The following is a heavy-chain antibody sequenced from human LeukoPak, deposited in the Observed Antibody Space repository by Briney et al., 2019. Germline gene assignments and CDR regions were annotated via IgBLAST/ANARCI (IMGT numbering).Heavy chain of an antibody. CDR1: GASVSTYF. Sequence: PSATLSLTCTVSGASVSTYFWSWIRRPAGKTLEWIGRVYASGTTYYNPSLRSRVTLSIDTSKNQFSLSLNSVTAADTAVYYCAKTHCGGGSCDKFDSWGQGILVTVSS. CDR3: AKTHCGGGSCDKFDS. J-gene: IGHJ5*01. CDR2: VYASGTT. V-gene: IGHV4-4*07. D-gene: IGHD2-21*01.